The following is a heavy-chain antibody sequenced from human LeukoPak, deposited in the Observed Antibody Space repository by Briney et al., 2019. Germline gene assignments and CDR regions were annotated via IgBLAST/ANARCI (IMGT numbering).Heavy chain of an antibody. D-gene: IGHD3-9*01. CDR3: FLLGYTETLDY. CDR1: GGHFSGYY. J-gene: IGHJ4*02. Sequence: SDTLPHTCALYGGHFSGYYWRWLRQPAGKGLAWIGEINHSGSTNYNPSLKSRVTISVDTSKNQISLRLSSVTAADTAVYFCFLLGYTETLDYWGQGTLVTVSS. CDR2: INHSGST. V-gene: IGHV4-34*01.